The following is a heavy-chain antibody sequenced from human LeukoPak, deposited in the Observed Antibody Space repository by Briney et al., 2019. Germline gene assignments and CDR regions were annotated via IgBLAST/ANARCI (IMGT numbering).Heavy chain of an antibody. J-gene: IGHJ2*01. CDR3: ARPQYSSSSTPDWYFDL. CDR2: INPSGGST. Sequence: GASVKVSCKASGYTFTSYYMHWVRQAPGQGLEWMGIINPSGGSTSYAQKFQGRVTMTRDTSTSTVYMELSSLRSEDTAVYYCARPQYSSSSTPDWYFDLWGRGTLVTVSS. D-gene: IGHD6-6*01. CDR1: GYTFTSYY. V-gene: IGHV1-46*01.